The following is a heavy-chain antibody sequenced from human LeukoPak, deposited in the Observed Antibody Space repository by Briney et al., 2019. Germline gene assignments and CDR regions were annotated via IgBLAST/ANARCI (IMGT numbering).Heavy chain of an antibody. CDR1: GFTVSSSY. CDR3: ARVEEGWFDP. J-gene: IGHJ5*02. V-gene: IGHV3-66*01. Sequence: GGSLRLSCAAYGFTVSSSYMGWVRQAPGKGLEWVSVIYSGTTAYYPDSVKGRFTISRDNSMNTLYLQMNSLSAEDTAVYYCARVEEGWFDPWGQGTLVTVSS. CDR2: IYSGTTA.